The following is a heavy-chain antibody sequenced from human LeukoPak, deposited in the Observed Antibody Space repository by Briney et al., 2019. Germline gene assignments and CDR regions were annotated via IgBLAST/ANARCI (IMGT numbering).Heavy chain of an antibody. Sequence: ASVKVSCKASGYIFTSYTMHWVRQAPGQRLEWMGWINAGNGNTKYSQNYQGRVTITRDSSATTAYMELSSLRSEDTAIYYCARGDSGSYPFDQRGQGTLVTVSS. CDR2: INAGNGNT. J-gene: IGHJ4*02. V-gene: IGHV1-3*01. CDR1: GYIFTSYT. CDR3: ARGDSGSYPFDQ. D-gene: IGHD3-10*01.